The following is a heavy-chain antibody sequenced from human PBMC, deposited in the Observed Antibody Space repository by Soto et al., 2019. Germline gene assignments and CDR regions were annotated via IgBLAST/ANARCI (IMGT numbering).Heavy chain of an antibody. V-gene: IGHV6-1*01. Sequence: QTLSLTCAISGDSVSTNSATCDWIRQSPSRGLEWLGRTYYRSKWYNDYVVSVKGRITINPDTSNNQFSLQLNSVTPDDTAVYYCARLVGNSWLDSWGQGTLVTVSS. CDR3: ARLVGNSWLDS. D-gene: IGHD2-2*01. CDR1: GDSVSTNSAT. J-gene: IGHJ5*01. CDR2: TYYRSKWYN.